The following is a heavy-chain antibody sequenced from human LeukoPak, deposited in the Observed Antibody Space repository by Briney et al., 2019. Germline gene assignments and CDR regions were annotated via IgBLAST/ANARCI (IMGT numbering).Heavy chain of an antibody. V-gene: IGHV4-59*08. D-gene: IGHD3-22*01. Sequence: SETLSLTCTVSGGSISSYYCSWIRQPPGKGLERIGYIYYSGRTNYNPSLKSRVTISVDTSKNQFSLKLSSVTAADTAVYYCARLPGGYYDSSGYYPPWGQGTLVTVSS. J-gene: IGHJ5*02. CDR1: GGSISSYY. CDR3: ARLPGGYYDSSGYYPP. CDR2: IYYSGRT.